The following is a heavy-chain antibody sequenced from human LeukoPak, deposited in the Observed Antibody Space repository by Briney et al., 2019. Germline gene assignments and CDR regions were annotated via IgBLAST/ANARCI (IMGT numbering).Heavy chain of an antibody. D-gene: IGHD1-26*01. CDR3: AKYQWELRTWFDP. CDR1: GGSISSTSYY. J-gene: IGHJ5*02. Sequence: SETLSLTCTVSGGSISSTSYYWAWIRQPPGKGLEWIGTIYYSGSTYYNPSLRSRVTVSVDTSKNQFSLKLNSVTAADTAVYYCAKYQWELRTWFDPWGPGTPVTVSS. CDR2: IYYSGST. V-gene: IGHV4-39*01.